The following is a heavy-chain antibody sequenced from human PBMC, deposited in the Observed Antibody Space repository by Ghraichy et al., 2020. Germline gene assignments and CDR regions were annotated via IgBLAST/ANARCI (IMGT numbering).Heavy chain of an antibody. Sequence: GGSLRLSCAASGFTFSSYAMHWVRQAPGKGLEWVAVISYDGSNKYYADSVKGRFTISRDNSKNTLYLQMNSLRAEDTAVYYCARVVIAAAATYYFDYWGQGTLVTVSS. J-gene: IGHJ4*02. V-gene: IGHV3-30*04. CDR2: ISYDGSNK. CDR1: GFTFSSYA. CDR3: ARVVIAAAATYYFDY. D-gene: IGHD6-13*01.